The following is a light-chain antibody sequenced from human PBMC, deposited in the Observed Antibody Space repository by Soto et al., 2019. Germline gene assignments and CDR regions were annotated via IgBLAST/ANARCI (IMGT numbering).Light chain of an antibody. J-gene: IGKJ4*01. CDR2: DAS. V-gene: IGKV1-33*01. CDR1: QDIRNH. CDR3: QQYLHVLT. Sequence: DIQMTQSPSSLSASGGDRITITCQARQDIRNHLNWYQQKPGKAPKILIYDASNLEAGVPSRFGGSGSGTDFTFTISSLQPEDIATYYCQQYLHVLTFGGGTKVEIK.